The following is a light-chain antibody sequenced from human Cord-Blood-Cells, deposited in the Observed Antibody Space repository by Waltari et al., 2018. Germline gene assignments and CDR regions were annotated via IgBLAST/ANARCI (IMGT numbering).Light chain of an antibody. Sequence: IVMTKSPAPLSVSPGERATLSCRASQSVSSNIAWYQQKPGQAPRILIYGASTTATGSPAWFSCSVSGTECTLTISRLQSEDFAVDYCQQYNNWPPLTFGGGSKVEIK. J-gene: IGKJ4*01. CDR1: QSVSSN. CDR3: QQYNNWPPLT. V-gene: IGKV3-15*01. CDR2: GAS.